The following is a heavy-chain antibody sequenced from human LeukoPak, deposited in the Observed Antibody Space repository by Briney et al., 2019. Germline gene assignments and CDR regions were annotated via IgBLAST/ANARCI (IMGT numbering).Heavy chain of an antibody. CDR2: IYTSGST. D-gene: IGHD2-15*01. J-gene: IGHJ4*02. Sequence: SETLSLTCTVSGGSISSSNYYWGWIRQPAGKGLEWIGRIYTSGSTNYNPSLKSRVTMSVDTSKNQFSLKLSSVTAADTAVYYCSVAATRYYFDYWGQGTLVTVSS. CDR1: GGSISSSNYY. CDR3: SVAATRYYFDY. V-gene: IGHV4-61*02.